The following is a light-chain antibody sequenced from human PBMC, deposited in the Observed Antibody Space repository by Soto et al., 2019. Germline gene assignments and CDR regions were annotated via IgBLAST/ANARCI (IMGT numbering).Light chain of an antibody. CDR3: QQYNNWPLT. CDR1: QNVNSN. CDR2: DAS. Sequence: EIVMTQSPATLSVSLGERATLSCRASQNVNSNLAWYQQKPGQAPRLLIYDASTRATAIPARFSGSGSGTDFTLTISSLQSEDFAVYYCQQYNNWPLTFGGGTKVEIK. J-gene: IGKJ4*01. V-gene: IGKV3-15*01.